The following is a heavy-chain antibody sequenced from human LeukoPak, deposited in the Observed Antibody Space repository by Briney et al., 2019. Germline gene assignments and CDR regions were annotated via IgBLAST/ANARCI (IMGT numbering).Heavy chain of an antibody. CDR3: ARANFLYCSSTTCLFDY. J-gene: IGHJ4*02. CDR1: GYTFTDYY. CDR2: INPNDGDT. Sequence: GVSVKVCCKAAGYTFTDYYMHWVGQAPGQGLEWMGWINPNDGDTNYAQKFQGRVTMTRDTSISTAHMEVSRLRSDDTAVYYCARANFLYCSSTTCLFDYWGQGTLVTVSS. V-gene: IGHV1-2*02. D-gene: IGHD2-2*01.